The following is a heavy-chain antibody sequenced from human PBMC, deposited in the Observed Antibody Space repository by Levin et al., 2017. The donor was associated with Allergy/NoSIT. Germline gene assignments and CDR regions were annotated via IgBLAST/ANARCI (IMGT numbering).Heavy chain of an antibody. J-gene: IGHJ6*02. CDR2: IGTAGDT. CDR3: AREGYGNFGMWDGMAV. V-gene: IGHV3-13*01. Sequence: PGGSLRLSCAASGFTFSTYDMHWVRQITGKGLEWVSAIGTAGDTYYADSVKGRFTISRENAKNSLYLQMNSLRVGDTAVYYCAREGYGNFGMWDGMAVWGQGTTVTVSS. CDR1: GFTFSTYD. D-gene: IGHD2-15*01.